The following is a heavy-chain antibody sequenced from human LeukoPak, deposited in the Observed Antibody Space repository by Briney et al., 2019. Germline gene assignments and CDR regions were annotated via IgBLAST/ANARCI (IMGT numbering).Heavy chain of an antibody. J-gene: IGHJ6*03. V-gene: IGHV4-34*01. Sequence: SETLSLTCAVYGGSFSGYYWSWIRQPPGKGLEWIGEINQSGSTNYNPSLKSRVTISVDTSKNQFSLKLSSVTAADTAVYYCARGGCSSTSCYHYYYYYMDVWGKGTTVTVSS. CDR3: ARGGCSSTSCYHYYYYYMDV. CDR1: GGSFSGYY. D-gene: IGHD2-2*01. CDR2: INQSGST.